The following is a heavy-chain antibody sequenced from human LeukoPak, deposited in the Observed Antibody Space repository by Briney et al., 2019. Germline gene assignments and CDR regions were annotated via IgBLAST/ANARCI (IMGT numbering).Heavy chain of an antibody. CDR2: IIGSGGST. CDR1: GFTFSSYA. J-gene: IGHJ4*02. CDR3: AKWRIAVAGAEDY. Sequence: GSLRLSCAASGFTFSSYAMSWVRQAPGKGLEWVSAIIGSGGSTYYADSVKGRFTIFRDNSKNTLYLQMNSLRAEDTAVYYCAKWRIAVAGAEDYWGQGTLVTVSS. D-gene: IGHD6-19*01. V-gene: IGHV3-23*01.